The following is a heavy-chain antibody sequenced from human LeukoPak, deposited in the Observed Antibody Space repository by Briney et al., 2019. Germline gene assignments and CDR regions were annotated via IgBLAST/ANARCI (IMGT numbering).Heavy chain of an antibody. V-gene: IGHV3-74*01. J-gene: IGHJ4*02. CDR1: GFTFISYW. D-gene: IGHD5-18*01. CDR2: INGYGSST. Sequence: GGSLRLSCAAPGFTFISYWMHWFRQAPGKGLAWVSRINGYGSSTDFADSVKGRFTISRDNAKNTLYLQMNSLRAEDTAVYYCARDAPGNTALDYWGQGTLVTVSS. CDR3: ARDAPGNTALDY.